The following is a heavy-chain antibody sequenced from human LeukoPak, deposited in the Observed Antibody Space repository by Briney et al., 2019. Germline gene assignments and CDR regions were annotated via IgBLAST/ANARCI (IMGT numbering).Heavy chain of an antibody. CDR1: GYTFTGYY. CDR2: INTNTGNP. V-gene: IGHV7-4-1*02. CDR3: ARVIDYYDSSPHYDY. Sequence: ASVKVSCKASGYTFTGYYMHWVRQAPGQGLEWMGWINTNTGNPTYAQGFTGRFVFSLDTSVSTAYLQISSLKAEDTAVYYCARVIDYYDSSPHYDYWGQGTLVTVSS. J-gene: IGHJ4*02. D-gene: IGHD3-22*01.